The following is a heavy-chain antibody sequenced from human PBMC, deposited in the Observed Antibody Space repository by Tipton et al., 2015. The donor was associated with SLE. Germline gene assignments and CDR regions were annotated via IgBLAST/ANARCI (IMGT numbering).Heavy chain of an antibody. CDR2: IYFDGNS. CDR1: GGSIGPYY. D-gene: IGHD5-24*01. V-gene: IGHV4-59*01. Sequence: TLSLTCTVSGGSIGPYYWHWIRQSPGKALEWIGYIYFDGNSNGRGNYNPSLKSLVTMSVDTSKKQVSLKLTSVTAADTAVYYCARDEEMSSREDRFDPWGPGKLVTVSS. CDR3: ARDEEMSSREDRFDP. J-gene: IGHJ5*02.